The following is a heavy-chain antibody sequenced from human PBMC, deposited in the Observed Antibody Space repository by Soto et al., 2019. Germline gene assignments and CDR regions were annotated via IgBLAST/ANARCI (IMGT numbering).Heavy chain of an antibody. CDR3: ERETADCSSTSCYYYYYYGMDV. J-gene: IGHJ6*02. CDR2: IYSSGST. CDR1: GGSIRGGDFY. D-gene: IGHD2-2*01. Sequence: SETLSLTCIVSGGSIRGGDFYWTWIRQPPGKGLEWIGYIYSSGSTSYNPSVKSRVTISRDTSKNQFSLKLSSVTAADTAVYYCERETADCSSTSCYYYYYYGMDVWGQGTTVTVSS. V-gene: IGHV4-30-4*01.